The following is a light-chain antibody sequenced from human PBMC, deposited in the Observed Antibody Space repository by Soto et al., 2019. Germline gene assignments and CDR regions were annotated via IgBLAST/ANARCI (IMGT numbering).Light chain of an antibody. Sequence: QPVLTQAPSASASLGPSVKLTCTLSSGHSNYAIAWHQQQPEKGPRYLLKLNSDGSHGKGDGIPDRFSGSSSGAERYLTISSLQSEDEADYYCQTWGTGIQVFGGGTKVTVL. J-gene: IGLJ2*01. CDR1: SGHSNYA. CDR2: LNSDGSH. V-gene: IGLV4-69*01. CDR3: QTWGTGIQV.